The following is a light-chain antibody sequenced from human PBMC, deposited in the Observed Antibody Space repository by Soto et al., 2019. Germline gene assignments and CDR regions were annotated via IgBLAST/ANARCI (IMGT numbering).Light chain of an antibody. Sequence: QLVLTQPPSVSGAPGQRVTISCTGSNSNIGAGYDVHWYQHLPGRAPKLLIYANDNRPSGVPDRFSGSKSGTSASLAITGLQAEDEADYYCQSYDSSLSVSIFGGGTKLTVL. V-gene: IGLV1-40*01. CDR1: NSNIGAGYD. CDR3: QSYDSSLSVSI. J-gene: IGLJ2*01. CDR2: AND.